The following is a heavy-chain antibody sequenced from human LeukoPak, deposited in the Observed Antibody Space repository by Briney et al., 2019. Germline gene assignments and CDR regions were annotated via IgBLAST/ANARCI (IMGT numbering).Heavy chain of an antibody. CDR3: ARGRYSYGYLLDY. CDR1: GGSISSGDYY. CDR2: IYYSGST. D-gene: IGHD5-18*01. J-gene: IGHJ4*02. V-gene: IGHV4-30-4*01. Sequence: SQTLSLTCTVSGGSISSGDYYWSWIRQPPGKGLEWIGYIYYSGSTNYNPSLKSRVTISVDTSKNQFSLKLSSVTAADTAVYYCARGRYSYGYLLDYWGQGTLVTVSS.